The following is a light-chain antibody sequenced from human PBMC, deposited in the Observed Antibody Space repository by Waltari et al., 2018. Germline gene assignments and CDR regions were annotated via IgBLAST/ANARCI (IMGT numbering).Light chain of an antibody. J-gene: IGLJ1*01. Sequence: QSVLTQPPSASATPGHRVPIPRSGSHSNPGSNYLYWYQQLPGTAPKLLIYRNNQRPSRVPDRFSASKYGTSASLAISELRSEDEGIYYCASWDDSHYVFGPGTTVSVL. V-gene: IGLV1-47*01. CDR2: RNN. CDR3: ASWDDSHYV. CDR1: HSNPGSNY.